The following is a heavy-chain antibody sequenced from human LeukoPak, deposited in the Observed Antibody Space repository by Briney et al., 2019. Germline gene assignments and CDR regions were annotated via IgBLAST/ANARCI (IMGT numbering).Heavy chain of an antibody. V-gene: IGHV3-33*01. D-gene: IGHD5-18*01. CDR1: GFTFSSYG. Sequence: PGGSLRLSCAASGFTFSSYGMHWVRQAPGKGLEWVAVIWYDGSNKYYADSVKGRFTISRDNSKNTLYLQMNSLRAEDTAVYYCARDLISEPDTAMALGYWGQETLVTVSS. CDR3: ARDLISEPDTAMALGY. J-gene: IGHJ4*02. CDR2: IWYDGSNK.